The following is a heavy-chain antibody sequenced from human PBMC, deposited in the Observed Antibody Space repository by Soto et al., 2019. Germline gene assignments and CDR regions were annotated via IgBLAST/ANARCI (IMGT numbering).Heavy chain of an antibody. CDR1: GGSISISTYY. J-gene: IGHJ3*02. CDR2: IYYSGIT. CDR3: ARRSSNTFDI. V-gene: IGHV4-39*01. Sequence: SETLSLTCTVSGGSISISTYYWGWIRQPPGKGLEWIGSIYYSGITYYNPSLKSRVTISVDTSKNQFSLKLRSVTAADTAVYYCARRSSNTFDIWGQGTMVTVSS.